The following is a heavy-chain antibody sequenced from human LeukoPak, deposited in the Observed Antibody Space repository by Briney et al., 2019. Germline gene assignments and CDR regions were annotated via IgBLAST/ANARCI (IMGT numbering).Heavy chain of an antibody. CDR3: AKDFYDSSGSRYDY. CDR2: IDGGGGRT. D-gene: IGHD3-22*01. J-gene: IGHJ4*02. Sequence: GGSLRLSCIASGFAFSSYAMSWVRQAPGVGLEWVSAIDGGGGRTWHADSVRGRFTISRDNSKNTLFMQMNSLRAEDTAVYYCAKDFYDSSGSRYDYWGQGTLVTVSS. V-gene: IGHV3-23*01. CDR1: GFAFSSYA.